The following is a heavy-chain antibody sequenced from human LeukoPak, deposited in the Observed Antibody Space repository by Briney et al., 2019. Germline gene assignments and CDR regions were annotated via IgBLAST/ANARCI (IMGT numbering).Heavy chain of an antibody. CDR2: IYYSGST. V-gene: IGHV4-39*01. D-gene: IGHD6-6*01. Sequence: PSDTLSLTCTVSGGSISSSSYYWGWIRQPPGKGLEWIGSIYYSGSTYYNPSLKSRVTISVDTSKNQFSLKLSSVTAADTAVYYCARRIAARPGYYYGMDVWGQGTTVTVSS. CDR1: GGSISSSSYY. CDR3: ARRIAARPGYYYGMDV. J-gene: IGHJ6*02.